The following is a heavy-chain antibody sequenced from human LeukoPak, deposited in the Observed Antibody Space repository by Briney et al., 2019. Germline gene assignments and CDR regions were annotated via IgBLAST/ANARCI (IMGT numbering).Heavy chain of an antibody. D-gene: IGHD1-26*01. V-gene: IGHV3-23*01. CDR1: GFTFSSYA. Sequence: SGGSLRLSCAASGFTFSSYAMSWVRQAPGKGLEWVSAISGSGGSTYYADSVKGRFTISRDNSKSTLYLQMNSLRAEDTVVYYCAKFRVGFDYWGQGTLVTVSS. CDR3: AKFRVGFDY. J-gene: IGHJ4*02. CDR2: ISGSGGST.